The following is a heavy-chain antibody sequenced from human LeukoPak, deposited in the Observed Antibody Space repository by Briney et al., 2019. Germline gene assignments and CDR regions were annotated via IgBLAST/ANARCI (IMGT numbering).Heavy chain of an antibody. CDR2: INPNSGGT. J-gene: IGHJ5*02. CDR1: GYTFTGYY. D-gene: IGHD3-10*01. Sequence: GASVKDSCKASGYTFTGYYMHWVRQAPGQGLEWMGWINPNSGGTNYAQKFQGWVTMTRDTSISTAYMELSRLRSDDTAVYYCARGSYYYGSGFKDTNWFDPWGQGTLVTVSS. CDR3: ARGSYYYGSGFKDTNWFDP. V-gene: IGHV1-2*04.